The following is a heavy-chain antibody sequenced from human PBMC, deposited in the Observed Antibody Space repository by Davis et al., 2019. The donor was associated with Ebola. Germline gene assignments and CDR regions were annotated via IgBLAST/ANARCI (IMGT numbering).Heavy chain of an antibody. V-gene: IGHV1-46*01. CDR1: GYTFTSYY. D-gene: IGHD4-17*01. CDR3: ARDGGPTVTTLDDAFDI. J-gene: IGHJ3*02. CDR2: INPSGGST. Sequence: AASVKVSCKASGYTFTSYYMHWVRQAPGQGLEWMGIINPSGGSTSYAQKFQGRVTMTRDTSTSTVYMELSSLRSEDTAVYYCARDGGPTVTTLDDAFDIWGQGTMVTVSS.